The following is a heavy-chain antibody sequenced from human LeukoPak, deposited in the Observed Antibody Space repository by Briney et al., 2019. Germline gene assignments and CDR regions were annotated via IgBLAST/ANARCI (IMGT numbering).Heavy chain of an antibody. Sequence: ASVKVSCEASGFTFTSSAMQWVRQARGQRLEWIGWIVVGSGNTNYAQKFQERVTITRDMSTSTAYLELSSLRSEDTAVYYCAAGSGSYSYDAFDIWGQGTLVTVSS. V-gene: IGHV1-58*02. CDR2: IVVGSGNT. D-gene: IGHD1-26*01. CDR3: AAGSGSYSYDAFDI. CDR1: GFTFTSSA. J-gene: IGHJ3*02.